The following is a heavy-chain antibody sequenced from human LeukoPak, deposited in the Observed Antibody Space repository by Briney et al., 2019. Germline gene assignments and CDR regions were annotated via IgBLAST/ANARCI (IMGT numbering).Heavy chain of an antibody. CDR3: AKDRYDYVWGSYRLSRFDP. D-gene: IGHD3-16*02. CDR1: GFTFSSYE. J-gene: IGHJ5*02. V-gene: IGHV3-48*03. CDR2: ISSSGSTI. Sequence: GGSLRLSCAASGFTFSSYEMNWVRQAPGKGLEWVSYISSSGSTIYYADSVKGRFTISRDNSKNTLYLQMNSLRAEDTAVYYCAKDRYDYVWGSYRLSRFDPWGQGTLVTVSS.